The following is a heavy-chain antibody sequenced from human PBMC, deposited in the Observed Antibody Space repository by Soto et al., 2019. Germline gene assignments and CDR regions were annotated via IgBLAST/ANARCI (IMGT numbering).Heavy chain of an antibody. Sequence: GSLRLSCSASGFSVSSNYMSWVRQAPGKGLQWVSLVYSGGSTNYADSVKDRFIISRDNSKNTLYLQMNSLRAEDTAVYYCARYYDFWSGYYAFDIWGQGTVVTVSS. J-gene: IGHJ3*02. V-gene: IGHV3-66*01. D-gene: IGHD3-3*01. CDR3: ARYYDFWSGYYAFDI. CDR2: VYSGGST. CDR1: GFSVSSNY.